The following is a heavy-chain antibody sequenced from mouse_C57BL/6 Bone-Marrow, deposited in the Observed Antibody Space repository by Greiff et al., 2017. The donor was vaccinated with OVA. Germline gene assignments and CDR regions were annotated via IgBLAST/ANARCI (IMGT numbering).Heavy chain of an antibody. CDR2: INPSTGGT. CDR3: ASGGYYAMDY. CDR1: GYSFTGYY. V-gene: IGHV1-42*01. J-gene: IGHJ4*01. Sequence: EVKVEESGPELVKPGASVKISCKASGYSFTGYYMNWVKQSPEKSLEWIGEINPSTGGTTYNQKFKAKATLTVDKSSSTAYMQLKSLTSEDSAVYYCASGGYYAMDYWGQGTSVTVSS.